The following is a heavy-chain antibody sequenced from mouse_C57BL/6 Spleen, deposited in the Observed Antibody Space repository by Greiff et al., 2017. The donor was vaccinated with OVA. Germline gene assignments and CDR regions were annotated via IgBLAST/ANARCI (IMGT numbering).Heavy chain of an antibody. CDR3: ARYGGSNYWYFDV. D-gene: IGHD2-5*01. Sequence: EVKLVESGGGLVQPGGSLSLSCAASGFTFTDYYMSWVRQPPGKALEWLGFIRNKANGYTTEYSASVKGRFTISRDNSQSILYLQMNALRAEDSATYCCARYGGSNYWYFDVWGTGTTVTVSS. V-gene: IGHV7-3*01. CDR1: GFTFTDYY. CDR2: IRNKANGYTT. J-gene: IGHJ1*03.